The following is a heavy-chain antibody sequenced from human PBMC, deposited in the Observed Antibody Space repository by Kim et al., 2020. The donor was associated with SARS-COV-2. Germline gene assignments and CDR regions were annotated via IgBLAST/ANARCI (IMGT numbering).Heavy chain of an antibody. Sequence: GGSLRLSCAASGFTFDDYAMHWVRQAPGKGLEWVSGLSWNSGSIGYADSVKGRFTISRDNAKNSLYLQMNSLRAEDTALYYCAKATTGFTAYFDYWGQGTLVTVSS. D-gene: IGHD3-9*01. V-gene: IGHV3-9*01. J-gene: IGHJ4*02. CDR1: GFTFDDYA. CDR3: AKATTGFTAYFDY. CDR2: LSWNSGSI.